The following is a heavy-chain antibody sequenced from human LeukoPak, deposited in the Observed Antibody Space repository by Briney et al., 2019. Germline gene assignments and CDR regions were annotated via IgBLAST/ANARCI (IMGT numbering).Heavy chain of an antibody. CDR2: INAGNGNT. Sequence: ASVKVSCKASGYTFTSYGISWVRQAPGQGLEWMGWINAGNGNTKYSQEFQGRVTITRDTSASTAYMELSSLRSEDMAVYYCARDARYCSGGSCYSGAFDIWGQGTMVTVSS. J-gene: IGHJ3*02. CDR1: GYTFTSYG. D-gene: IGHD2-15*01. V-gene: IGHV1-3*03. CDR3: ARDARYCSGGSCYSGAFDI.